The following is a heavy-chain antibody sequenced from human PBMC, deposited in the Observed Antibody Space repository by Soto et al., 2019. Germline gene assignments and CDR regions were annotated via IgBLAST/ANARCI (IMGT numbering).Heavy chain of an antibody. J-gene: IGHJ5*02. CDR1: GGSISSYY. D-gene: IGHD1-20*01. Sequence: QVQLQESGPGLVKPSETLSLTCTVSGGSISSYYWSWIRQPPGKGLEWIGYIYYSGSTNYNPSLKSRVTISVDTSKIQFSLKLSSVTAADTAVYYCARARITGTTGWFDPWGQGTLVTVSS. V-gene: IGHV4-59*01. CDR3: ARARITGTTGWFDP. CDR2: IYYSGST.